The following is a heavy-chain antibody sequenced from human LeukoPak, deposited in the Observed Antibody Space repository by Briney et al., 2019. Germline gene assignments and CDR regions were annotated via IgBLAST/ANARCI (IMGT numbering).Heavy chain of an antibody. CDR3: AREKFRYSSGPSSFDY. J-gene: IGHJ4*02. CDR1: GFTFSSYS. Sequence: GGSLRLSCAASGFTFSSYSMNWVRQAPGKGLEWVSYISSSSSTICYADSVKGRFTISRDNAKNSLYLQMNSLRAEDTAVYYCAREKFRYSSGPSSFDYWGQGTLVTVSS. CDR2: ISSSSSTI. D-gene: IGHD6-19*01. V-gene: IGHV3-48*04.